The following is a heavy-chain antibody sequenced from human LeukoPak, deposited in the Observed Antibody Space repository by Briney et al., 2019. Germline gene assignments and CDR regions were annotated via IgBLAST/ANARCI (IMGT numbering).Heavy chain of an antibody. CDR3: ERSRYCSSTSCYYFDY. CDR2: INPNSGGT. CDR1: GYTFTGYY. J-gene: IGHJ4*02. V-gene: IGHV1-2*02. Sequence: ASVKVSCKASGYTFTGYYMHWVRQAPGQELEWMGWINPNSGGTNYAQKFQGRVTMTRNTSISTAYMELSRLRSDDTAVYYCERSRYCSSTSCYYFDYWGQGTLVTVSS. D-gene: IGHD2-2*01.